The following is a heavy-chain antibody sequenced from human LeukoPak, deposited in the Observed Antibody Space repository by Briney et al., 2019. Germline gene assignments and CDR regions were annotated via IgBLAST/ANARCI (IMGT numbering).Heavy chain of an antibody. CDR3: ARSMAMVRGFDY. Sequence: PGGPLRLSCAASGFTFDDYGMSWVRQAPGKGLEWVSGINWNGGSTGYADSVKGRFTISRDNAKNSLYLQMNSLRAEDTALYYCARSMAMVRGFDYWGQGTLVTVSS. CDR2: INWNGGST. V-gene: IGHV3-20*04. CDR1: GFTFDDYG. J-gene: IGHJ4*02. D-gene: IGHD3-10*01.